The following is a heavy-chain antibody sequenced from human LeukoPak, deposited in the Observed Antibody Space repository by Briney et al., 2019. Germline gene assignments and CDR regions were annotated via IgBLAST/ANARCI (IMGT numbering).Heavy chain of an antibody. CDR1: GGSFSGYY. CDR3: AREIVVVPAAYPSKGLNWFDP. CDR2: INHSGST. J-gene: IGHJ5*02. D-gene: IGHD2-2*01. Sequence: SETLSLTCAVYGGSFSGYYWSWIRQPPGKGLEWIGEINHSGSTNYNPSLKSRVTISVDTSKNQFSLKLSSVTAADTAVYYCAREIVVVPAAYPSKGLNWFDPWGQGTLVTVSS. V-gene: IGHV4-34*01.